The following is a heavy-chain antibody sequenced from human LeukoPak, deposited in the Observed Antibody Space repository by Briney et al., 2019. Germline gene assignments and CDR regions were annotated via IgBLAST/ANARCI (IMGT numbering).Heavy chain of an antibody. J-gene: IGHJ4*02. Sequence: SETLSLTCTVSGGSISSYYWSWIRQPPGKGLEWIGYIYYSGSTNYNPSLKSRVTISVDTSKNQFSLKLSSVTAADTAVYYCARGRYCSGGSCYGFVYFDYWGQGTLVTVS. CDR2: IYYSGST. D-gene: IGHD2-15*01. CDR1: GGSISSYY. V-gene: IGHV4-59*01. CDR3: ARGRYCSGGSCYGFVYFDY.